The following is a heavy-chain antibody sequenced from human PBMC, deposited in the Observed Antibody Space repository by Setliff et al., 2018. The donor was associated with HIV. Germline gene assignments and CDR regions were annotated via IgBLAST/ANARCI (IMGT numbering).Heavy chain of an antibody. Sequence: PGGSLRLSCAASGFTFTNYYMSWIRQAPGKGLELLSYISVSGTDIKYADSVKGRFTISRDNAKNSLYLQMNSLRVDDTAVYYCTPQWPVGYWGQGTLVTVSS. V-gene: IGHV3-11*04. D-gene: IGHD6-19*01. J-gene: IGHJ4*02. CDR2: ISVSGTDI. CDR3: TPQWPVGY. CDR1: GFTFTNYY.